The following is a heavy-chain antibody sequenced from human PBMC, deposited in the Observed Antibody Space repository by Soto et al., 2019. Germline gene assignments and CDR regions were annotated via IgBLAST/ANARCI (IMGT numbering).Heavy chain of an antibody. J-gene: IGHJ3*02. Sequence: EAQLVESGGGLVQPGGSLRLSCAAFGFSLSTYEMDWVRQAPGKGLEWVSHISRSGSPIYYADSVKGRFTISRDNAKNSVFLQMNSLRAEDTALYYCARVFGDYLIDAFDIWGQGTKVTVSS. CDR1: GFSLSTYE. CDR2: ISRSGSPI. D-gene: IGHD4-17*01. V-gene: IGHV3-48*03. CDR3: ARVFGDYLIDAFDI.